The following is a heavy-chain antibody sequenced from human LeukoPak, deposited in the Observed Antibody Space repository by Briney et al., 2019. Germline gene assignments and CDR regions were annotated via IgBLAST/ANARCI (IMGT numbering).Heavy chain of an antibody. V-gene: IGHV3-53*01. CDR3: ARGLFWSGFYPLDY. Sequence: GGSLRLSCAASGFTVSSNYMSWVRQAPGKGLEWVSVIYSGGRTYYADSVKGRFTISRDNSKNTLDLQMNSLRAEDTAVYYCARGLFWSGFYPLDYWGQGTLVTVSS. D-gene: IGHD3-3*01. CDR2: IYSGGRT. CDR1: GFTVSSNY. J-gene: IGHJ4*02.